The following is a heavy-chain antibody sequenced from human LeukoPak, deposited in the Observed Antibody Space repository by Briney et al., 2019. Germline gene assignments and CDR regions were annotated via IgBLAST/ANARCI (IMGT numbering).Heavy chain of an antibody. J-gene: IGHJ4*02. D-gene: IGHD3-22*01. CDR1: GGSFSGYY. Sequence: SETLSLTCAVYGGSFSGYYWSWIRQPPGKGLEWIGEINHSGSTNYNPSLKSRVTISVDTSKNQFSLKLSSVTAADTAVYYCARRGEYYYDSSGYSRPEFFDYWGQGTLVTVSS. CDR3: ARRGEYYYDSSGYSRPEFFDY. CDR2: INHSGST. V-gene: IGHV4-34*01.